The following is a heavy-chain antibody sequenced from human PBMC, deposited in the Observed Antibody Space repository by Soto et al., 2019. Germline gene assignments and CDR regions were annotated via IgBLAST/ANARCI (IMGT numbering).Heavy chain of an antibody. D-gene: IGHD2-2*02. CDR3: ARTHRYSPAAIPY. CDR1: GFTFSSYA. J-gene: IGHJ4*02. CDR2: ISYDGSNK. V-gene: IGHV3-30-3*01. Sequence: PGGSLRLSCAASGFTFSSYAMHWVRQAPGKGLEWVAVISYDGSNKYYADSVKGRFTISRDNSKNTLYLQMNSLRAEDTAVYYCARTHRYSPAAIPYWGQGTLVTVSS.